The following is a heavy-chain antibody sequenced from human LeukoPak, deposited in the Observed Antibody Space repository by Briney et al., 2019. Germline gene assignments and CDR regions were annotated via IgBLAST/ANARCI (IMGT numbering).Heavy chain of an antibody. D-gene: IGHD3-22*01. CDR2: ISSSSSYI. V-gene: IGHV3-21*01. CDR1: GFTFSSYS. J-gene: IGHJ3*02. CDR3: ARGDMIVVVITNSDAFDI. Sequence: GGSLRLSCAASGFTFSSYSMNWVRQAPGKGLEWVSSISSSSSYIYYADSVKGRFTISRDNAKNSLYLQMNSLRAEDTAVYYRARGDMIVVVITNSDAFDIWGQGTMVTVSS.